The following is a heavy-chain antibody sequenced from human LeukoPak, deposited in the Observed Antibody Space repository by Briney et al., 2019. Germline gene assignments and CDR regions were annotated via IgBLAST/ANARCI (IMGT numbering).Heavy chain of an antibody. J-gene: IGHJ3*02. D-gene: IGHD3-9*01. V-gene: IGHV4-4*08. CDR1: GGSISGHY. Sequence: PSETLSLTCTMSGGSISGHYWSWIRQPPGSGLEWVGYIYNSGSTSYNPSLKSRVTISVDTSKNQFSLKLSSVTAADTAMYYCARDLYYDILTGYFGLDAFDIWGQGTMVTVSS. CDR2: IYNSGST. CDR3: ARDLYYDILTGYFGLDAFDI.